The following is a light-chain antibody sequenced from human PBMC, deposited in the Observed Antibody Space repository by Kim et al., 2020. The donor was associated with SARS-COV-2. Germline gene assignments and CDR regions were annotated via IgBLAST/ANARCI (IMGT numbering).Light chain of an antibody. J-gene: IGLJ1*01. CDR1: LSDVCFYDY. CDR3: NSYTTCSPFV. CDR2: DRP. V-gene: IGLV2-14*04. Sequence: GRSSPISCPGTLSDVCFYDYVSWYQQHPGKAPKPLLHDRPDRPSRVSNLISASKSGNTASLTISGLQTEDEADYYCNSYTTCSPFVFGTGTKVTVL.